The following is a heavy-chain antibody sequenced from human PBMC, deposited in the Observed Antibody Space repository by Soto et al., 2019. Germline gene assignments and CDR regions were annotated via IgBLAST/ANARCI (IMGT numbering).Heavy chain of an antibody. CDR1: GYTFSTYY. D-gene: IGHD4-4*01. Sequence: ASVKVSYKASGYTFSTYYMHWVRQAPGQGYEWMGIINPSGGSTTYAQKFQGRVTMTRDTSTTTVYMELSSLKSEDTAVYYCARYDYNGYYFDYWGQGTLVTVSS. J-gene: IGHJ4*02. V-gene: IGHV1-46*01. CDR3: ARYDYNGYYFDY. CDR2: INPSGGST.